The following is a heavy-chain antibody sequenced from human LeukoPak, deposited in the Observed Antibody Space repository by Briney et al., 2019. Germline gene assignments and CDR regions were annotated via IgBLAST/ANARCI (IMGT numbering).Heavy chain of an antibody. J-gene: IGHJ4*02. CDR1: GGSISSGSYY. CDR3: ARHGWDYDSSGLEYYFDY. D-gene: IGHD3-22*01. CDR2: IYTSGST. V-gene: IGHV4-61*02. Sequence: SETLSLTCTASGGSISSGSYYWSWIRQPAGKGLEWIGRIYTSGSTNYNPSLKSRVTISVDTSKNQFSLKLSSVTAADTAVYYCARHGWDYDSSGLEYYFDYWGQGTLVTVSS.